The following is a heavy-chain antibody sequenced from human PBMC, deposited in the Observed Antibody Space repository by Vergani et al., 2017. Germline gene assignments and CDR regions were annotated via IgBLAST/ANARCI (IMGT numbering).Heavy chain of an antibody. D-gene: IGHD3-22*01. J-gene: IGHJ4*02. CDR2: ISSNGGST. Sequence: EVQLLESGGGLVQPGGSLRLSCAASGFTFSSYAMHWVRQAPGKGLEYVSAISSNGGSTYYADSVKGRFTISRDNSKNTLYLQMSSLRAEDTAVYYCVGALGGSYYDSSGFDYWGQGTLVTVSS. V-gene: IGHV3-64D*06. CDR3: VGALGGSYYDSSGFDY. CDR1: GFTFSSYA.